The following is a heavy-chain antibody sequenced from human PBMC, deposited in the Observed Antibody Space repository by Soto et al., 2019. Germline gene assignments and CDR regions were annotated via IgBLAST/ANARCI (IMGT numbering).Heavy chain of an antibody. CDR3: ARDRAAAGPALDY. D-gene: IGHD6-13*01. CDR2: INPNSGGT. J-gene: IGHJ4*02. CDR1: GYTFTGYY. V-gene: IGHV1-2*04. Sequence: ASVKVSCKASGYTFTGYYMHWVRQAPGQGLEWMGWINPNSGGTNYAQKFQGWVTMTRDTSISTAYMELSRLRSDDTAVYYCARDRAAAGPALDYWGQGTLVTVSS.